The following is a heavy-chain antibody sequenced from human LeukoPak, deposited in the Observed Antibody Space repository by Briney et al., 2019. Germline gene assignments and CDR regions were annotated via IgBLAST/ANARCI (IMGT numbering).Heavy chain of an antibody. J-gene: IGHJ4*02. D-gene: IGHD2-21*02. CDR3: ARRFCSHTNCYSLEKFDY. CDR1: GFTFTNFW. CDR2: INQDGSEK. Sequence: GGSLRLSCAASGFTFTNFWMSWVRQVPGKGLEWVANINQDGSEKYYLESVSGRFTISRDSATKSLYLQMDNLRAEDTALYYCARRFCSHTNCYSLEKFDYWGPGTLVTVST. V-gene: IGHV3-7*01.